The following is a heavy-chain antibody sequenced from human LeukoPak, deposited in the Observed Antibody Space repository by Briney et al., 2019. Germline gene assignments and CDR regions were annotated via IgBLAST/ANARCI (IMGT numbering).Heavy chain of an antibody. CDR1: GFTFSSYA. J-gene: IGHJ6*02. CDR2: ISSNGGST. CDR3: VKVGSSSSANYYYYGMDV. V-gene: IGHV3-64D*06. Sequence: GGSLRLSCSASGFTFSSYAMHWVRQAPGKGLEYVSAISSNGGSTYYADSVKGRFTISRDNSKNTLYLQMSRLRAEDTAVYYCVKVGSSSSANYYYYGMDVWGQGTTVTVSS. D-gene: IGHD6-6*01.